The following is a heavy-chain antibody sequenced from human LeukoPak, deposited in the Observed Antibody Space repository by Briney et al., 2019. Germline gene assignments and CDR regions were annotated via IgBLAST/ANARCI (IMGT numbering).Heavy chain of an antibody. V-gene: IGHV4-34*01. CDR3: ARSGIEDIVLMVYAHFDY. CDR2: INHSGST. CDR1: GGSFSGYY. J-gene: IGHJ4*02. D-gene: IGHD2-8*01. Sequence: SETLSLTCAVYGGSFSGYYWSWIRQPPGKGLEWIGEINHSGSTNYNPSPKSRVTISVDTSKNQFSLKLSSVTAADTAVYYCARSGIEDIVLMVYAHFDYWGQGTLVTVSS.